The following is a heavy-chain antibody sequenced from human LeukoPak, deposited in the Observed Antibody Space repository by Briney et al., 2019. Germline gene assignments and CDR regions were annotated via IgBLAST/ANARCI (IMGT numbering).Heavy chain of an antibody. J-gene: IGHJ5*02. D-gene: IGHD6-19*01. CDR1: GFTFSSYG. V-gene: IGHV3-33*01. Sequence: PGRSLRLSCAASGFTFSSYGMHWVRQAPGKGLEWVVVIWYDGSNKYYADSVKGRFTISRDNSKNTLYLQMNSLRAEDTAVYYCARDPSEQYAPWGQGTLVTVSS. CDR3: ARDPSEQYAP. CDR2: IWYDGSNK.